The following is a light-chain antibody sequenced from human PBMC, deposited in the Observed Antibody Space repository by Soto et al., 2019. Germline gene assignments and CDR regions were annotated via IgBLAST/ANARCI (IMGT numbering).Light chain of an antibody. CDR3: SSYAGSNNFVV. CDR1: SSDVGGYNF. V-gene: IGLV2-8*01. Sequence: QSVLTQPPSASGSPGQSVTISCTGTSSDVGGYNFVSWFQQNPGKAPKLMIYEVNNRPSGVPDRFSGSKSGNTASLTISGLQAEDEADYYCSSYAGSNNFVVFGGGTKVTVL. CDR2: EVN. J-gene: IGLJ2*01.